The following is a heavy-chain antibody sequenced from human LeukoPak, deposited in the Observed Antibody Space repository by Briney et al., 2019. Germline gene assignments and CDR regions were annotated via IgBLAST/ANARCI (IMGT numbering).Heavy chain of an antibody. J-gene: IGHJ6*02. Sequence: GGSLRLSCAASGFTFSNAWMSWVRQAPGEGLEWVGRIKSKTDGGTTDYAAPVKGRFTISRDDSKNTLYLQMNSLKTEDTAVYYCTTDGIRFLEWLYPNYYYYGMDVWGQGTTVTVSS. D-gene: IGHD3-3*01. CDR1: GFTFSNAW. V-gene: IGHV3-15*01. CDR3: TTDGIRFLEWLYPNYYYYGMDV. CDR2: IKSKTDGGTT.